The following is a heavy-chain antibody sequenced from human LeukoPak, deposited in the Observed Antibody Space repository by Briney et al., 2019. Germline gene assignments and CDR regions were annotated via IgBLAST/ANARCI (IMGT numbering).Heavy chain of an antibody. Sequence: SETLSLTCTVSGGSVSNYYWSWIRQPPRKGLEWSGYIYYSGSTNYNPSLKSRVSISVVTSKTQFSLKRSSVTAADTAVYYCARGKYQISIFCTRGKCYPGAFDTRGRGTMATVSS. J-gene: IGHJ3*02. CDR3: ARGKYQISIFCTRGKCYPGAFDT. CDR1: GGSVSNYY. V-gene: IGHV4-59*02. CDR2: IYYSGST. D-gene: IGHD2-8*02.